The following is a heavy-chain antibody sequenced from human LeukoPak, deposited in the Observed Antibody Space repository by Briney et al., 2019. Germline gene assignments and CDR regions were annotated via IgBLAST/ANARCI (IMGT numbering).Heavy chain of an antibody. Sequence: GESLQISCKGSGYSFTSYWIGWVRPMPGKGLEWMGIIYPGDSDTRYSPSFQGQVTISADKSISTAYLQWSSLKASDTAMYYCARHTRAERFGELLLSFSWFDPWGQGTLVTVSS. J-gene: IGHJ5*02. CDR2: IYPGDSDT. V-gene: IGHV5-51*01. CDR3: ARHTRAERFGELLLSFSWFDP. D-gene: IGHD3-10*01. CDR1: GYSFTSYW.